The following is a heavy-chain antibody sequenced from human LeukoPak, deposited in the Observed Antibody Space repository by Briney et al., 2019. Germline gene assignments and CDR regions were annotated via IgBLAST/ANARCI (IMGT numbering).Heavy chain of an antibody. D-gene: IGHD6-13*01. V-gene: IGHV3-74*01. J-gene: IGHJ6*02. CDR3: ARALWEQQPPKPYYYYYGMDV. Sequence: PGGSLRLSCAASGFTFSNCWMHWVRQAPGKGLVWVSRINTDETSTSYADSVKGRFTISRDNAKNTLYLQMNSLRAEDTAVYYCARALWEQQPPKPYYYYYGMDVWGQGTTVTVSS. CDR2: INTDETST. CDR1: GFTFSNCW.